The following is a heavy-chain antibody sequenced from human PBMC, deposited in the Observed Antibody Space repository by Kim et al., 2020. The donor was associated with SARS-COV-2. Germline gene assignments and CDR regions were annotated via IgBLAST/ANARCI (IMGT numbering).Heavy chain of an antibody. D-gene: IGHD6-13*01. CDR3: AKGWDSSWYSGYYYYGMDV. V-gene: IGHV3-30*02. Sequence: GRFTISRDNSKNALYLQMNSLGAEDTAVYYCAKGWDSSWYSGYYYYGMDVWGQGTTVTVSS. J-gene: IGHJ6*02.